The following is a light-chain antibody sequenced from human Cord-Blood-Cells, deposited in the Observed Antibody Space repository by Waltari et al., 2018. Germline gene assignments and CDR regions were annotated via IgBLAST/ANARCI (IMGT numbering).Light chain of an antibody. CDR2: DVS. J-gene: IGLJ2*01. V-gene: IGLV2-14*01. Sequence: QSALTQPASLSRSPGQSIDIPLTGTRSDVGGDNYVAWYHQHPGKPPNLMIYDVSNRPSGVYNRFSGSKSGNTASLTISGLQAEDEADYYCSSYTSSSTLVFGGGTKLTVL. CDR1: RSDVGGDNY. CDR3: SSYTSSSTLV.